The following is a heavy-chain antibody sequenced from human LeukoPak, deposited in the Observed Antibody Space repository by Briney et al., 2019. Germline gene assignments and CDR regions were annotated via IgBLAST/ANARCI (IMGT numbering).Heavy chain of an antibody. V-gene: IGHV1-18*01. CDR1: GFTFANYG. Sequence: ASVKVSCKASGFTFANYGFTWVRQAPGQGLEWMGWTSAYNGETNYAQTLQGRVTMTTDTSTSTASLELRGLTSDDTAVYYCTRVAEQHLQYYFDYWGQGTLVTVSS. J-gene: IGHJ4*02. CDR2: TSAYNGET. D-gene: IGHD5-24*01. CDR3: TRVAEQHLQYYFDY.